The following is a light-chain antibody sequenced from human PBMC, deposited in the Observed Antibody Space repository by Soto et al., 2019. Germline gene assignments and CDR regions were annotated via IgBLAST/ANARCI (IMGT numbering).Light chain of an antibody. CDR3: QQYNNSPEYT. V-gene: IGKV3-20*01. J-gene: IGKJ2*01. CDR2: GAF. CDR1: QSVTSRY. Sequence: EIVLTQSPGTLSLSPGERATLSCKASQSVTSRYLAWYQQKPGQAPRLLIYGAFSRATGIPDRFSGSGSGTDFTLTISGLEPEGFAVYFCQQYNNSPEYTFGQGTKLEIK.